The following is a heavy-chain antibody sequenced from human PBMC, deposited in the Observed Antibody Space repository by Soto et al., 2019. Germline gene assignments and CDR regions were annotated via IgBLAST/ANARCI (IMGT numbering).Heavy chain of an antibody. Sequence: ASVRGSWKAAVSGLPSYYRHWGRQAPGQGLEWMGIINPSGGSTSYAQKFQGRVTMTRDTSTSTVYMELSSLRSEDTAVYYCARDRGGYYDSSGYSNDAFDIWGQGTMVTVSS. D-gene: IGHD3-22*01. CDR3: ARDRGGYYDSSGYSNDAFDI. CDR2: INPSGGST. CDR1: VSGLPSYY. V-gene: IGHV1-46*01. J-gene: IGHJ3*02.